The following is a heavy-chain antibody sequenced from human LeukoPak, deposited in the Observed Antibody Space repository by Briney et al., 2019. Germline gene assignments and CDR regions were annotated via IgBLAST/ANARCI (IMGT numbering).Heavy chain of an antibody. D-gene: IGHD3-16*01. CDR2: IHDDGHVR. CDR3: ARGRGWVDH. CDR1: GFTFSNYG. Sequence: GGTLRLSCAASGFTFSNYGMSWFRQAPGKGLEWVANIHDDGHVRNYEDSVKGRFTISRDDARSSVYLQLRSLRAEDTALYFCARGRGWVDHWGQGTLVTVSS. J-gene: IGHJ4*02. V-gene: IGHV3-7*01.